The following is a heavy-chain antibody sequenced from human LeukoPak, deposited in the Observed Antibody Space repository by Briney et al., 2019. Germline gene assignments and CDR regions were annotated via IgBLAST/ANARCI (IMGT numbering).Heavy chain of an antibody. D-gene: IGHD3-10*01. CDR3: ARSKESWFGELLSPSDAFDI. J-gene: IGHJ3*02. CDR2: INPNSGGT. Sequence: SVKVSCKSSAYTFTVYYMHRVRQAPGQGLEWMGWINPNSGGTNYTQKFQVRVTMTRDTAISTAYMELSRLRSDDTAVYYCARSKESWFGELLSPSDAFDIWGQGTMVTVSS. V-gene: IGHV1-2*02. CDR1: AYTFTVYY.